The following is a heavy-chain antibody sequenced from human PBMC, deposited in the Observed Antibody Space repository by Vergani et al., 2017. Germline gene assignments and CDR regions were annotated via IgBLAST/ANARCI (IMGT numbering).Heavy chain of an antibody. D-gene: IGHD4-17*01. CDR3: ARDLTPFPTVTTCMDV. Sequence: QVQLVQSGAEVKKPGASVKVSCKASGYTFTSYYMHWVRQAPGQGLEWMGIINPSGGSTSYAQKFQGRVTMTRDTSTSTVYMELSSLRSEDTAVYYCARDLTPFPTVTTCMDVWGQGTTVTVSS. V-gene: IGHV1-46*01. J-gene: IGHJ6*02. CDR2: INPSGGST. CDR1: GYTFTSYY.